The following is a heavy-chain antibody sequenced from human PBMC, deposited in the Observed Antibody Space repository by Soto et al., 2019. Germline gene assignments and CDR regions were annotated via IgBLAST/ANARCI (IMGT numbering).Heavy chain of an antibody. V-gene: IGHV1-69*13. CDR2: IIPIFGTA. J-gene: IGHJ4*02. CDR3: ARDRRYCSGGSCYSFDY. CDR1: GGTFSSYA. D-gene: IGHD2-15*01. Sequence: GASVKVSCKASGGTFSSYAISWVRQAPGQGLEWMGGIIPIFGTANYAQKFQGRVTITADESTSTAYIELSSLRSEDTAVYYCARDRRYCSGGSCYSFDYWGQGTLVTVSS.